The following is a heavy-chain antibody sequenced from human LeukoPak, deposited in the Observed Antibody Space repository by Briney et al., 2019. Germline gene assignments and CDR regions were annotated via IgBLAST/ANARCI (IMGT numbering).Heavy chain of an antibody. CDR3: VREGEAATTGDY. CDR1: GYRFSSYG. CDR2: ISAYSGHT. D-gene: IGHD1-14*01. J-gene: IGHJ4*02. V-gene: IGHV1-18*01. Sequence: ALVTVSCKCSGYRFSSYGICWVRQAPGQRLEWVGWISAYSGHTNYAQRVQGRLTMTTDRSTSTAYMELRGLRSDDTAVYYCVREGEAATTGDYWGQGTLVTVSS.